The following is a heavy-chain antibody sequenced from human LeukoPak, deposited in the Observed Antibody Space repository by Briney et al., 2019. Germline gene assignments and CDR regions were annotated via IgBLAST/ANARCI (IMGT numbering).Heavy chain of an antibody. D-gene: IGHD2-8*01. V-gene: IGHV3-15*01. Sequence: PGGSLRLSCAVSGLNFPSAWMNWVRQAPGKGLEWVGRIKSRAHGETTDYAAPVKGRFAISRDDSEDTMYLHMSSLKTEDTAVYYCCTFNSGDWGQGILVTVSS. CDR1: GLNFPSAW. CDR3: CTFNSGD. CDR2: IKSRAHGETT. J-gene: IGHJ4*02.